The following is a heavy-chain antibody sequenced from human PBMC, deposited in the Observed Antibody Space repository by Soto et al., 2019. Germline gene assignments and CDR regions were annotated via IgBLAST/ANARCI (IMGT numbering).Heavy chain of an antibody. CDR3: ARDRPGSAARMSGWFDP. CDR1: GFTFSSYW. J-gene: IGHJ5*02. D-gene: IGHD6-13*01. Sequence: EVQLVESGGGLVQPGGSLRLSCAASGFTFSSYWMHWVRQAPGKGLVWVSRINSDGSSTSYADSVKGRLTISRDNAKNTLYLQMNRLRAEDTAVYYCARDRPGSAARMSGWFDPWGQGTLVTVSS. V-gene: IGHV3-74*01. CDR2: INSDGSST.